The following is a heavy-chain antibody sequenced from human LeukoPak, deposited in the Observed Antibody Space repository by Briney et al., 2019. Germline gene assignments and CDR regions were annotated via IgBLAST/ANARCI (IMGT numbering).Heavy chain of an antibody. Sequence: SETLSLTCTVSGGSIGSGSYYWSRIRQPAGKGLEWIGRIYTSGSTNYNPSLKSRVTISVDTSKNQFSLKLSSVTAADTAVYYCARDLGYGNWFDPWGQGTLVTVSS. CDR2: IYTSGST. CDR1: GGSIGSGSYY. CDR3: ARDLGYGNWFDP. V-gene: IGHV4-61*02. D-gene: IGHD5-12*01. J-gene: IGHJ5*02.